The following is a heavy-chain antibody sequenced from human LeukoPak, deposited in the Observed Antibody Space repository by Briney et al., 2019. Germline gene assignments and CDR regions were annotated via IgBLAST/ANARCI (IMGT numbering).Heavy chain of an antibody. D-gene: IGHD1-26*01. V-gene: IGHV3-30-3*01. CDR2: ISYDGSNK. Sequence: GGSLRLSRAASGFTFSSYAMHWVRQAPGKGLEWVAVISYDGSNKYYADSVKGRFTISRDNSKNTLYLQMNSLRAEDTAVYYCARAAVGIWGQGTMVTVSS. CDR3: ARAAVGI. J-gene: IGHJ3*02. CDR1: GFTFSSYA.